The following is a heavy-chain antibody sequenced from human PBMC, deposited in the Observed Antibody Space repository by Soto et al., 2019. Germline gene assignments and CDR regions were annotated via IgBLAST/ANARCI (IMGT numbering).Heavy chain of an antibody. CDR2: ITSDGKSK. CDR1: GFNFTNHW. Sequence: VHLVESGGGLFQPGGSLRLSCAASGFNFTNHWMHWVRQAPGKGLVWVSRITSDGKSKAYAESVKGRFAISRDNAKNTVYLQMNGLTVEDTAVYYCARESGDWPLNWFDPWGQGTLVTVSS. V-gene: IGHV3-74*01. CDR3: ARESGDWPLNWFDP. J-gene: IGHJ5*02. D-gene: IGHD2-21*02.